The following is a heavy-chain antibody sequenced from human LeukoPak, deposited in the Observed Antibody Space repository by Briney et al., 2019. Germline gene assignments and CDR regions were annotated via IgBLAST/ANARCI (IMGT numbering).Heavy chain of an antibody. Sequence: SETLSLTCTVSGGSISSSSYYWGGIRQPPGKGLEWIGSIYYSGSTYYNPSLKSRVTISVDTSKNQFSLKLSSVTAADTAVYYCARAAYGDYGGYYFDYWGQGTLVTVSS. CDR2: IYYSGST. D-gene: IGHD4-17*01. CDR3: ARAAYGDYGGYYFDY. J-gene: IGHJ4*02. CDR1: GGSISSSSYY. V-gene: IGHV4-39*07.